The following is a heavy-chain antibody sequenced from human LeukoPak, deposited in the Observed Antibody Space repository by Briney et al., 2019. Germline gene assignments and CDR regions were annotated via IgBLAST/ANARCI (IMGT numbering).Heavy chain of an antibody. D-gene: IGHD1-14*01. CDR3: ASPYRTTRTLAGILSQYYYMDV. V-gene: IGHV3-21*01. J-gene: IGHJ6*03. CDR2: ISSSSSYI. CDR1: GFTFSSYS. Sequence: GGSLRLSCAASGFTFSSYSMNWVPQAPGKGLEWVSSISSSSSYIYYADSVKGRFTISRDNAKNSLYLQMNSLRAEDTAVYYCASPYRTTRTLAGILSQYYYMDVRGKGTTVTVSS.